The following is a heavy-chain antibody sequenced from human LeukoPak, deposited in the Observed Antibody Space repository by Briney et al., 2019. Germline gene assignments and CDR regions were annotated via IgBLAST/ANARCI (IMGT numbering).Heavy chain of an antibody. D-gene: IGHD3-3*01. CDR3: ARSLRFLEWLTDY. CDR1: GYTFTDYY. J-gene: IGHJ4*02. Sequence: ASVKVSCKASGYTFTDYYVHWVRLVPGQGLEWMGRISPNSGATNYAEKFRGRVTMARDTSINTVYMEMSSLRSDDTAVYYCARSLRFLEWLTDYWGQGTLVTVSS. V-gene: IGHV1-2*06. CDR2: ISPNSGAT.